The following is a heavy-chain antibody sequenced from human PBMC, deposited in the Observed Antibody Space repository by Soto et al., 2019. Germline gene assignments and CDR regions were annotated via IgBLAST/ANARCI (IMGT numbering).Heavy chain of an antibody. CDR3: ARESRLGYRLFDF. Sequence: SETLSRTCGVSGDSISSGGFSWNWLRQPPGKVLEWIVNIYHGGSTYYNPSLQSRVTISLDKSNNQFSLKLSSVTAAYTAVYYCARESRLGYRLFDFWGQGTLVTVSS. J-gene: IGHJ4*02. CDR2: IYHGGST. CDR1: GDSISSGGFS. V-gene: IGHV4-30-2*01. D-gene: IGHD5-12*01.